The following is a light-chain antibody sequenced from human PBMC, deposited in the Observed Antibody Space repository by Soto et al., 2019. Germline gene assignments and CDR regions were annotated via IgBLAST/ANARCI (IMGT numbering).Light chain of an antibody. Sequence: EVVLTQSPATLSLSPGGSATLSCRASQSVSTYLAWYQQKPGQAPRLLIYDASNRATGIPARFSGSGSGTDFTLTISSLQNEDFAVYYCQQRSNWPPAFGQGTKVDIK. V-gene: IGKV3-11*01. J-gene: IGKJ1*01. CDR1: QSVSTY. CDR2: DAS. CDR3: QQRSNWPPA.